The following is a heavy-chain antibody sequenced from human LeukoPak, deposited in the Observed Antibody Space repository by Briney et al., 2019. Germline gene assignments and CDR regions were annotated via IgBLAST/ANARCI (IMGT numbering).Heavy chain of an antibody. Sequence: GGSLRLSCTASGFTFSSFPMSWVRQAPGKGLQWVSGITGRGGNTYYADSVEGRFTISRDNSKNTLSLQMDSLRAEDTAIYYCARDRAAFDSWGQGTLVTVSS. V-gene: IGHV3-23*01. CDR2: ITGRGGNT. J-gene: IGHJ4*02. D-gene: IGHD6-25*01. CDR3: ARDRAAFDS. CDR1: GFTFSSFP.